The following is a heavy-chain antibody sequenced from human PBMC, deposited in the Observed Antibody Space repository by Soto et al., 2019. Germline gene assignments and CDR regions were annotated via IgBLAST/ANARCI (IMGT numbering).Heavy chain of an antibody. D-gene: IGHD6-13*01. CDR3: ARVGGQQLVNYMDV. Sequence: ASVKVSCKASGYTFTSYGISWVRQAPGQGLEWMGWIGAYNGNTNYAQKLQGRVTMTTDTSTSTAYMELRSLRSDDTAVYYCARVGGQQLVNYMDVWGKGTTVTVSS. CDR2: IGAYNGNT. J-gene: IGHJ6*03. V-gene: IGHV1-18*01. CDR1: GYTFTSYG.